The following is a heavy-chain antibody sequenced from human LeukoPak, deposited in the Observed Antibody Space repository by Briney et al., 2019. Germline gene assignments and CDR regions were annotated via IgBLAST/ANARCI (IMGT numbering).Heavy chain of an antibody. V-gene: IGHV1-69*13. D-gene: IGHD6-6*01. CDR2: IIPIFGTA. CDR1: GGTFSSYA. J-gene: IGHJ4*02. CDR3: ARDGGVYSSSFGGYY. Sequence: EASVKVSCKASGGTFSSYAISWVRQAPGQGLEWMGGIIPIFGTANYAQKFQGRVTITADESTSTAYMELSSLRSEDTAVYYCARDGGVYSSSFGGYYWGQGTLVTVSS.